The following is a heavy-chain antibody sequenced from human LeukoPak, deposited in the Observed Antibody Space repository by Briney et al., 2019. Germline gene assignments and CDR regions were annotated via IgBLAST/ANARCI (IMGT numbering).Heavy chain of an antibody. J-gene: IGHJ4*02. CDR3: ARVRLTYDSRGLRYYFDY. CDR1: GITFSSYA. CDR2: ISGSGGNR. V-gene: IGHV3-23*01. D-gene: IGHD3-22*01. Sequence: PGGSLRLSCAASGITFSSYAMSWVRQAPGKGLEWVSVISGSGGNRNYGDAVKGRFTISRDNSNNTLYLQMNSLRAEDTAVYYCARVRLTYDSRGLRYYFDYWGQGTLVTVSS.